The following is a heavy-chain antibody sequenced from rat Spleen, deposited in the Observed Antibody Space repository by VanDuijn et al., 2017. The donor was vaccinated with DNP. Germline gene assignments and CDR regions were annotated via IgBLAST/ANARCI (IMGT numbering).Heavy chain of an antibody. CDR1: GFTFSNYY. CDR2: IIYDGSSI. V-gene: IGHV5S10*01. J-gene: IGHJ3*01. Sequence: EVLLVESDGGLVQPGRSLKLSCAVSGFTFSNYYMAWVRQAPKKGLEWVATIIYDGSSIYYRDSVKGRFTISRDNGKSTLYLQMDRLSTEYTATYYCATSESAGFVYWGQGTLVTVSS. CDR3: ATSESAGFVY. D-gene: IGHD3-7*01.